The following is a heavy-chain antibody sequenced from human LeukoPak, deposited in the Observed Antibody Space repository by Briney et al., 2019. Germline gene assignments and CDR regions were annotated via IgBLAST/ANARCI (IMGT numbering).Heavy chain of an antibody. CDR2: IIPIFGTA. J-gene: IGHJ3*02. D-gene: IGHD3-10*01. Sequence: SVKVSCKASGGTFSSYAISWVRQAPGQGLEWMGRIIPIFGTASYAQKFQGRVTITTDESTSTAYMELSSLRSEDTAVYYCARERRMEDSYYGSGSKTYAFDIWGQGTMVTVSS. CDR1: GGTFSSYA. V-gene: IGHV1-69*05. CDR3: ARERRMEDSYYGSGSKTYAFDI.